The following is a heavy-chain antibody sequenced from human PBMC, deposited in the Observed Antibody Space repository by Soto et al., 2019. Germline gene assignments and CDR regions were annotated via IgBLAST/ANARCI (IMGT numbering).Heavy chain of an antibody. J-gene: IGHJ4*02. Sequence: QVQLVESGGGVVQPGRSLRLSCAASGFTFSSYGMHWVRQAPGKGLEWVAVIWYDGSNKYYAVSVKGRFTISRDNSKNTLYLQMNSLRAEDTAVYYCARFTVDSGSYFDYRGQGTLVTVSS. CDR3: ARFTVDSGSYFDY. D-gene: IGHD3-10*01. CDR2: IWYDGSNK. V-gene: IGHV3-33*01. CDR1: GFTFSSYG.